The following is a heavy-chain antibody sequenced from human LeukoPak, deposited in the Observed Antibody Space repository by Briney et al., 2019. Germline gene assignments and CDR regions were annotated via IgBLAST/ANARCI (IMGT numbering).Heavy chain of an antibody. V-gene: IGHV1-2*06. D-gene: IGHD6-13*01. CDR1: GYTFTSYD. Sequence: ASVKVSCKASGYTFTSYDINWVRQATGQGLEWMGRINPNSGGTNYAQKFQGRVTMTRDTSISTAYMELSSLRSDDTAVYYCARDRLAAGGSGAWGQGTLVTVSS. CDR3: ARDRLAAGGSGA. CDR2: INPNSGGT. J-gene: IGHJ5*02.